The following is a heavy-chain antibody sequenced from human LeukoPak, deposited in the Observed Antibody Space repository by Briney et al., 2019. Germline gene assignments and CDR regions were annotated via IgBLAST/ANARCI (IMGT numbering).Heavy chain of an antibody. D-gene: IGHD2-15*01. CDR3: AKDLVAARGAY. Sequence: PGGSLRLSCASSGFTFSTYAMSWVRQAPGKGLEWVSAISGGGSTYYADSVKGRFTISRDNSKNTVSLQMNSLRTEDTAVYYCAKDLVAARGAYWGQGTLVTVSS. CDR2: ISGGGST. CDR1: GFTFSTYA. V-gene: IGHV3-23*01. J-gene: IGHJ4*02.